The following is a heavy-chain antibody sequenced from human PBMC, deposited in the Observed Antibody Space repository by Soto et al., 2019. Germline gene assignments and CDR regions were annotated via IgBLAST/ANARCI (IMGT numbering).Heavy chain of an antibody. CDR2: ISYDGSNK. J-gene: IGHJ4*02. D-gene: IGHD3-10*01. Sequence: QVQLVESGGGVVQPGRSLRLSCAASGFTFSSYALHWVRLATGKGLEWVAIISYDGSNKYYADSVKGRVTISRDNSKSKLYLQMNSLRVEDTAVYYCARDLATYYYGPGSYHDYWGQGTLVTVSS. CDR1: GFTFSSYA. V-gene: IGHV3-30-3*01. CDR3: ARDLATYYYGPGSYHDY.